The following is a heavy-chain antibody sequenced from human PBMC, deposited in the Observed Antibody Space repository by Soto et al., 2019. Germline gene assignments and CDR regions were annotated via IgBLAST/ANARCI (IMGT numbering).Heavy chain of an antibody. CDR2: ISGGGDIT. J-gene: IGHJ4*02. CDR3: AKSLGVIFAQPNTVHLDS. Sequence: VQLLESGGALVQPGGSLRLSCAASGFIFAEYAMTWVRQAPGKGLECVSTISGGGDITVYADSVKGRFTISRDNSKDTLYLQMTGLTCDDSAIYDCAKSLGVIFAQPNTVHLDSWGQGPLVTVS. V-gene: IGHV3-23*01. D-gene: IGHD3-16*02. CDR1: GFIFAEYA.